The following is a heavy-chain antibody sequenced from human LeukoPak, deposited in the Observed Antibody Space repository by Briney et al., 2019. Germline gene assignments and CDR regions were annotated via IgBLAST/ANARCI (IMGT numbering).Heavy chain of an antibody. J-gene: IGHJ4*02. D-gene: IGHD4-17*01. CDR2: MNPNSGNT. CDR1: GYTFTSYA. V-gene: IGHV1-8*01. Sequence: GASVKVSCKASGYTFTSYAINWVRQATGQGLEWMGWMNPNSGNTGYAQKFQGRVTMTRNTSISTAYMELSSLRSEDTAVYYCVRALNDYGDYGEFDYWGQGTLVTVSS. CDR3: VRALNDYGDYGEFDY.